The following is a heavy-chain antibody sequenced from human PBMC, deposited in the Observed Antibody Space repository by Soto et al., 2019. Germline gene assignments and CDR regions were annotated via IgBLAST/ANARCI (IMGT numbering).Heavy chain of an antibody. V-gene: IGHV1-18*01. D-gene: IGHD6-13*01. CDR3: GRGASIAAVRDWFDP. CDR1: GYTFTSYG. Sequence: QVPLVQSGAEVKKPGASVKVSCKASGYTFTSYGISWVRQAPGQGLEWMGWISAYNGNTNYAQKLQGRVTMTTDTATSTAYMERRSLRSDDTAVYYCGRGASIAAVRDWFDPWGQGTLVTVSS. CDR2: ISAYNGNT. J-gene: IGHJ5*02.